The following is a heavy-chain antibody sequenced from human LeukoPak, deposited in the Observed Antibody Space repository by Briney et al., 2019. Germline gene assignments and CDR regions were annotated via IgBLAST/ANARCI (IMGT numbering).Heavy chain of an antibody. D-gene: IGHD2-15*01. CDR3: ARSKSWYSTDAPDI. Sequence: GGSLRLSCAASGFTFSSHWMHWVRQAPGKGLVWVSRINGDGSNTTYADSVKGRFTISRDNVKNTLYLQMNSLRAEDTAVYHCARSKSWYSTDAPDIWGQGTMVTVSS. V-gene: IGHV3-74*03. CDR1: GFTFSSHW. J-gene: IGHJ3*02. CDR2: INGDGSNT.